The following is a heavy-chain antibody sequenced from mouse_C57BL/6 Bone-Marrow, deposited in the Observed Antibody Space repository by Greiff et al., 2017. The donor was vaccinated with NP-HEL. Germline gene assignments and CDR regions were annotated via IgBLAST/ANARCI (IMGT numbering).Heavy chain of an antibody. J-gene: IGHJ4*01. Sequence: EVHLVESEGGLVQPGSSMKLSCTASGFTFSDYYMAWVRQVPEKGLEWVANINYDGSSTYYLDSLKSRFIISRDNAKNILYLQMSSLKSEDTATYYCARVPHYYAMDYWGQGTSVTVSS. CDR2: INYDGSST. CDR3: ARVPHYYAMDY. V-gene: IGHV5-16*01. CDR1: GFTFSDYY.